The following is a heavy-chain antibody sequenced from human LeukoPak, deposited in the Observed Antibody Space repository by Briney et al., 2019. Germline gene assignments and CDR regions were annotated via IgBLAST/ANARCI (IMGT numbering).Heavy chain of an antibody. D-gene: IGHD5-18*01. Sequence: GESLKISCKGSGYSFTSYWIGWVRQTPGKGLEWMGVIYPGDSRTRYNPSFEGHVTISADKSITTAYLQWSSLKASDTATYYCACREFYSPWPGPWGQGTLVTVSS. J-gene: IGHJ5*02. CDR1: GYSFTSYW. CDR2: IYPGDSRT. CDR3: ACREFYSPWPGP. V-gene: IGHV5-51*01.